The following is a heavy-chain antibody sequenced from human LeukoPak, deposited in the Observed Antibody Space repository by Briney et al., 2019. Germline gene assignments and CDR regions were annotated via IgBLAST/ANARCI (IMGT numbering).Heavy chain of an antibody. D-gene: IGHD4-17*01. CDR1: GGSISSNTYY. J-gene: IGHJ2*01. Sequence: PSETLSLTCSVSGGSISSNTYYWGWIRQPPGKGLEWIGSIYYSGSTYYNPSLKSRVTISVDTSKNQFSLKLSSVTAADTAVYYCARAGKDGDYLEAYWYFDLWGRGTLVTVSS. CDR2: IYYSGST. V-gene: IGHV4-39*07. CDR3: ARAGKDGDYLEAYWYFDL.